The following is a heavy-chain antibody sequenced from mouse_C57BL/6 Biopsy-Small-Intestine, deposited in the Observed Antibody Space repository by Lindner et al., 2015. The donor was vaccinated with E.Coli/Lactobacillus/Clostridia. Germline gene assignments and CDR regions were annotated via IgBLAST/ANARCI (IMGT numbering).Heavy chain of an antibody. CDR2: IYPGDGDI. V-gene: IGHV1-82*01. D-gene: IGHD1-1*01. CDR3: ARGSITTHFDY. Sequence: VQLQESGPELVKPGASVKISCKASGYAFSSSWMNWVKQRPGKGLEWIGRIYPGDGDINYNGKFKGKATLTADKSSSTAYMQLSSLTSEDSAVYFCARGSITTHFDYWGPRHHSHSLL. J-gene: IGHJ2*01. CDR1: GYAFSSSW.